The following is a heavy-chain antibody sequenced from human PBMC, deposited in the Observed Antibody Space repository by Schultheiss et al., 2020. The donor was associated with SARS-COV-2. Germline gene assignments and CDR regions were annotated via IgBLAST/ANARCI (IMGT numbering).Heavy chain of an antibody. J-gene: IGHJ6*02. V-gene: IGHV3-11*06. CDR2: ISSSSSYT. D-gene: IGHD2-2*02. Sequence: GGSLRLSCAASGFTFSDYYMSWIRQAPGKGLEWVSYISSSSSYTNYADSVKGRFTISRDNAKNSLYLQMNSLRAEDTAVYYCARGDCSSTSCYNYYYYGMDVWGQGTTVTVSS. CDR1: GFTFSDYY. CDR3: ARGDCSSTSCYNYYYYGMDV.